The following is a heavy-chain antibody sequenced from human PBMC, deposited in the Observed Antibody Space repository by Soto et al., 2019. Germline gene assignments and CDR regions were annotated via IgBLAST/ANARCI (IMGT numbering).Heavy chain of an antibody. D-gene: IGHD4-17*01. J-gene: IGHJ6*02. Sequence: SETLSLTCTVSGGSITNDDYYWSWIRQPPGKGLEWIGHIYYNGNTYYNPSLKGRLTMSLDTSRNQFSLHLTSVIAADSASYFCARATTVTSSFFYYGLDVWGQGTTVTVS. CDR2: IYYNGNT. CDR3: ARATTVTSSFFYYGLDV. CDR1: GGSITNDDYY. V-gene: IGHV4-30-4*08.